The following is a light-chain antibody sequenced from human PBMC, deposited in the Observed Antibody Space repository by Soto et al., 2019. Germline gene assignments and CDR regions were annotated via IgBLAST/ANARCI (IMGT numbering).Light chain of an antibody. CDR3: QQYDSWT. J-gene: IGKJ1*01. CDR2: GAT. Sequence: EIVLTQSPGTLSLSPGERATLSCRASQSVSSSYLAWYQQKPGQAPRLLIYGATNTATGIPDRFRGSGSGTDITVTITRLAPQDFAVYYCQQYDSWTFGKGTKVEIK. CDR1: QSVSSSY. V-gene: IGKV3-20*01.